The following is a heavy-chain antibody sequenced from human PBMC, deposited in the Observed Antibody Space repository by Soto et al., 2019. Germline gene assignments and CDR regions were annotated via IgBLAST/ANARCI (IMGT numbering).Heavy chain of an antibody. CDR2: IRYGGNT. D-gene: IGHD6-13*01. CDR3: ASYHDSSSWYGY. V-gene: IGHV4-39*02. J-gene: IGHJ4*02. CDR1: GGSVRSSNYY. Sequence: SETLSLTCTVSGGSVRSSNYYWAWIRQPPGKGLEWIGSIRYGGNTYSNPSLKSRLTISVDTSNNHISLRLSSVTAADTAVYYCASYHDSSSWYGYWGQGTLVTVSS.